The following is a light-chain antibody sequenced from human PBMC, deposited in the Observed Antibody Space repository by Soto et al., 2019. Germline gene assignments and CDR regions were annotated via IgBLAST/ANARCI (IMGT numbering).Light chain of an antibody. Sequence: EIVMTQSPATLSVSPGERATLSCRASQSVSSNLAWYQQKPGQAPSLLIYGASTRATGFPARFSGSGSGTEFTLTISSLQSEDFAVYYCQQYNEWPPLTFGGGTKVEI. J-gene: IGKJ4*01. CDR3: QQYNEWPPLT. V-gene: IGKV3-15*01. CDR2: GAS. CDR1: QSVSSN.